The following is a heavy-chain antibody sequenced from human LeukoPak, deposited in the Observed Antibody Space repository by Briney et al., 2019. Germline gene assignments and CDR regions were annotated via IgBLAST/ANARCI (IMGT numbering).Heavy chain of an antibody. Sequence: PSETLSLTCTVSGGSVSSSNYYWGWIRQPPGKGLEWIGSIYYSGSTYYNPSLKSRVTISVDTSKNQFSLKLSSVTAADTAVYYCARLYGDYDYWGQGTLVTVSS. CDR1: GGSVSSSNYY. CDR3: ARLYGDYDY. V-gene: IGHV4-39*01. CDR2: IYYSGST. D-gene: IGHD4-17*01. J-gene: IGHJ4*02.